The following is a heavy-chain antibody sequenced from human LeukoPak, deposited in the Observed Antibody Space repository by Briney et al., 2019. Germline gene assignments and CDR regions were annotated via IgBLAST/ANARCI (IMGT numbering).Heavy chain of an antibody. CDR3: ARPTRSSSGWRDDAFDI. D-gene: IGHD6-19*01. CDR2: IYYSGST. Sequence: SETLSLTCTVSGGSIGSSSYYWGWIRQPPGKGLEWIGSIYYSGSTYYNPSLKSRVTISVDTSKNQFSLKLSSVTAADTAVYYCARPTRSSSGWRDDAFDIWGQGTMVTVSS. V-gene: IGHV4-39*01. J-gene: IGHJ3*02. CDR1: GGSIGSSSYY.